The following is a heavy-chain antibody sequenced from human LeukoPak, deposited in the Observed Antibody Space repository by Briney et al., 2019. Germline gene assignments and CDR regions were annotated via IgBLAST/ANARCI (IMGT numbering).Heavy chain of an antibody. CDR1: GGSISGGHYY. CDR3: ARPAIAAPGPNYYFDY. Sequence: SQTLSLTCTVSGGSISGGHYYWSWIRQHPGKGLEWIGYIFHSGTTSSNPSLKSRVTMSIDTSKNQFSLKLSSVTTADTAVYYCARPAIAAPGPNYYFDYWGQGTLVTVSS. D-gene: IGHD6-13*01. J-gene: IGHJ4*02. CDR2: IFHSGTT. V-gene: IGHV4-31*03.